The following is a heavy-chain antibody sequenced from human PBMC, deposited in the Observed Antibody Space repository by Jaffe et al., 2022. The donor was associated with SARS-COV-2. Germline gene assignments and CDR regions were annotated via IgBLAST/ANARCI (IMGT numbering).Heavy chain of an antibody. J-gene: IGHJ6*03. CDR3: ARYSLVVTPLHHYYYMDV. CDR1: GYTFTSYD. Sequence: QVQLVQSGAEVKKPGASVRVSCKGSGYTFTSYDIAWVRQAPGQGLEWMGWISPYNGNTNYAQKLQGRITMTTDTPTSTAYMELRSLTSDDTAMYYCARYSLVVTPLHHYYYMDVWGKGTTVIVSS. CDR2: ISPYNGNT. V-gene: IGHV1-18*01. D-gene: IGHD2-21*02.